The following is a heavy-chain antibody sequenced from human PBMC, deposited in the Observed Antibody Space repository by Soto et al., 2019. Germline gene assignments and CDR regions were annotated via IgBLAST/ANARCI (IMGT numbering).Heavy chain of an antibody. CDR1: DFTITNAW. CDR3: TTGSVEGV. CDR2: IKTKSEGEAT. J-gene: IGHJ6*02. V-gene: IGHV3-15*07. D-gene: IGHD2-15*01. Sequence: EVQLVESGGGLVKPGGSLRLSCAASDFTITNAWMNWVRQAPGKGLEWVGRIKTKSEGEATDYAAPLKSRFTISRDDSKNTLFLQMNSLKTEDTAVYYCTTGSVEGVWGQGATVTVSS.